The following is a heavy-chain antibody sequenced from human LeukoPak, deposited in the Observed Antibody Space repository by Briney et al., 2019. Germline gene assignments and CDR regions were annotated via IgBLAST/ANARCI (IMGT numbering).Heavy chain of an antibody. CDR2: IYDSGST. CDR1: GGSISSYY. D-gene: IGHD3-10*01. Sequence: ASETLSLTCTVSGGSISSYYWSWIRQPPGKGLEWIGYIYDSGSTNYNPSLKSRVTISVDTSKNQFSLKLSSVTAADTAVYYCARDGYYYGSGSYYNPNDYWGQGTLVTVSS. V-gene: IGHV4-59*12. CDR3: ARDGYYYGSGSYYNPNDY. J-gene: IGHJ4*02.